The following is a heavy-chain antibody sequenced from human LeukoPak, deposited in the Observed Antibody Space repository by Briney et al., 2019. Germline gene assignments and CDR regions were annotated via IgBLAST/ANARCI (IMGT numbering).Heavy chain of an antibody. CDR3: AKSNYYGSGSYSQGGEYYFDY. V-gene: IGHV3-7*03. D-gene: IGHD3-10*01. Sequence: PGGSLRLSCAASGFTFSNYWMGWVRQAPGKGLEWVANIKQDGSEIYYVDSVKGRFTISRDTAKDSLYLQMNSLRAEDTAVYYCAKSNYYGSGSYSQGGEYYFDYWGQGTLVTVSS. J-gene: IGHJ4*02. CDR1: GFTFSNYW. CDR2: IKQDGSEI.